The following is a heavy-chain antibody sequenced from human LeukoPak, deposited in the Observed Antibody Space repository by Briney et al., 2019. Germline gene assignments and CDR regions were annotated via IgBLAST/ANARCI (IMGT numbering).Heavy chain of an antibody. Sequence: GESLQISCKGSGYSFTSYWIGWVRQLPGKGLEWMGIIYPGDSDTRYSPSFQGQVTISADKSISTAYLQWSSLKASDTAMYYCARRPYCSSTSCPHHFDYWGQGTLVTVSS. CDR2: IYPGDSDT. CDR1: GYSFTSYW. D-gene: IGHD2-2*01. J-gene: IGHJ4*02. V-gene: IGHV5-51*01. CDR3: ARRPYCSSTSCPHHFDY.